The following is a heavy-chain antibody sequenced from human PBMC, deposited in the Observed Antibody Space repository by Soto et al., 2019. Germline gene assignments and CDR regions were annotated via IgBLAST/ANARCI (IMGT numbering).Heavy chain of an antibody. CDR2: VRGDNGHT. J-gene: IGHJ5*02. Sequence: QVQLVQSGAEVKKPGASVKVSCKASGYTFTTHGISWVRQVPGQGLEWMGWVRGDNGHTNYAQSLQGRVTMTTDTSTNTAYMERRSLRSDDTAVYYCGRDLGYCRSGTCYREWFDPWGQGTLVTVSS. CDR3: GRDLGYCRSGTCYREWFDP. CDR1: GYTFTTHG. V-gene: IGHV1-18*01. D-gene: IGHD2-15*01.